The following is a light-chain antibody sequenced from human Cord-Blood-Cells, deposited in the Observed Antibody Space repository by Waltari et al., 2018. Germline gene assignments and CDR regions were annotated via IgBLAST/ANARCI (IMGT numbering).Light chain of an antibody. V-gene: IGKV1-8*01. J-gene: IGKJ1*01. CDR1: QGISSY. CDR3: QQYYSYPPT. Sequence: IRMTPSPYPYSASTGDRVTITCRASQGISSYLAWYQQKPGKAPKLLIYAASTLQSGVPSRFSGSGSGTDFTLTISCLQSEDFATYYCQQYYSYPPTFGQGTKVEIK. CDR2: AAS.